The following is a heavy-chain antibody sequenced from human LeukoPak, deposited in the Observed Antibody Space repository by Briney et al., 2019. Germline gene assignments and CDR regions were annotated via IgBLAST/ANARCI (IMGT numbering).Heavy chain of an antibody. CDR1: GFSFSIYG. D-gene: IGHD5-18*01. CDR2: ISGSGGNT. CDR3: AKAIKYSLVSPFDY. V-gene: IGHV3-23*01. J-gene: IGHJ4*02. Sequence: PGGTLRLSCEASGFSFSIYGMSWVRQAPGKGLEWVSGISGSGGNTYYAEALTGRFTVSRDNSKNSLYLQMNSLRAEDTALYYCAKAIKYSLVSPFDYWGQGTLVTVSS.